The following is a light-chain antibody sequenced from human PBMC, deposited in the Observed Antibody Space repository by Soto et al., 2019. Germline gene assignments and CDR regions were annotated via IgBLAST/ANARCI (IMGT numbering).Light chain of an antibody. Sequence: EIVLTQSPGTLSLSPAERATLSCRASQSVSSNYLAWYQQKPGQAPRLLIYGASSRATGIPDRFSGSGSGTDFALTISRLEPEDFAVYYCHQYGSSPRTFGQGTKVEIK. CDR1: QSVSSNY. V-gene: IGKV3-20*01. CDR3: HQYGSSPRT. CDR2: GAS. J-gene: IGKJ1*01.